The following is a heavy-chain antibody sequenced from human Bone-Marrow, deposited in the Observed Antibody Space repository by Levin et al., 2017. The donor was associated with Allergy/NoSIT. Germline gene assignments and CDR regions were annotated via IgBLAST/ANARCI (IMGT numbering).Heavy chain of an antibody. V-gene: IGHV3-33*01. CDR3: AREGQSIAARWYYGMDV. D-gene: IGHD6-6*01. Sequence: SGGSLRLSCAASGFTFSSYGMHWVRQAPGKGLEWVAVIWYDGSNKYYADSVKGRFTISRDNSKNTLYLQMNSLRAEDTAVYYCAREGQSIAARWYYGMDVWGQGTTVTVSS. J-gene: IGHJ6*02. CDR2: IWYDGSNK. CDR1: GFTFSSYG.